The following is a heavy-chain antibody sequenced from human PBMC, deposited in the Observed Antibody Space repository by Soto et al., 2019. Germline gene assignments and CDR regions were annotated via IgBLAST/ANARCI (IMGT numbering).Heavy chain of an antibody. D-gene: IGHD3-22*01. CDR1: GFTFSSYG. J-gene: IGHJ4*02. V-gene: IGHV3-30*18. Sequence: GGSLRLSCAASGFTFSSYGMHWVRQAPGKGLEWVAVISYDGSNKYYADSVKGRFTISRDNSKNTLYLQMNSLRAEDTAVYYCAKGGYYDSRGYFDYWGQGTLVTVSS. CDR2: ISYDGSNK. CDR3: AKGGYYDSRGYFDY.